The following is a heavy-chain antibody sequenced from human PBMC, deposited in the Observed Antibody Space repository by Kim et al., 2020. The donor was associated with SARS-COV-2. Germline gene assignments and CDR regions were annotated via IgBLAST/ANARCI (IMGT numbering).Heavy chain of an antibody. D-gene: IGHD2-2*01. V-gene: IGHV3-30*18. CDR1: GFTFSSYG. CDR2: ISYDGSNK. CDR3: AKDVVPAAMSAWFDP. J-gene: IGHJ5*02. Sequence: GGSLRLSCAASGFTFSSYGMHWVRQAPGKGLEWVAVISYDGSNKYYADSVKGRFTISRDNSKNTLYLQMNSLRAEDTAVYYCAKDVVPAAMSAWFDPWGQGTLVTVSS.